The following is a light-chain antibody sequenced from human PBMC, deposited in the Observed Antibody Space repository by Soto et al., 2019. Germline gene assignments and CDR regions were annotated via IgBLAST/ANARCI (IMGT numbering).Light chain of an antibody. CDR2: EVS. V-gene: IGLV2-14*01. Sequence: QSALTQPASVSGSPGQSITISCTGTSSDVGGYDSVSWYQHHPGKAPKLMIYEVSNRPSGVSHRFSGSKSGNTASLTISGLQTEDEADYYCSFYRSSSTPDVFGTGTKVTVL. CDR3: SFYRSSSTPDV. J-gene: IGLJ1*01. CDR1: SSDVGGYDS.